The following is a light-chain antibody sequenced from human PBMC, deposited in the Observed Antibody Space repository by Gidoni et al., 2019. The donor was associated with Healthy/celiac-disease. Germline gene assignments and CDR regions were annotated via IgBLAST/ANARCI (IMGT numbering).Light chain of an antibody. Sequence: EIVMTQSPATLSVSPGERATLSCRASQSVSSNLAWYQQKPGQAPRLLIYGASTRATGIPARFSGSGSGTEFTLTISSLQSEDFAVYYCQQYNNWPRGLTFGAXTKVEIK. CDR3: QQYNNWPRGLT. CDR2: GAS. J-gene: IGKJ4*01. CDR1: QSVSSN. V-gene: IGKV3-15*01.